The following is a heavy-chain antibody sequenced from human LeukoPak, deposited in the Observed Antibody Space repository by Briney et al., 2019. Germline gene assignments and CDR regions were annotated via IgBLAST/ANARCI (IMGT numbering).Heavy chain of an antibody. Sequence: GESLKISCKGSGYSFTSQWIGWVRQMPGKGLEWMGIIYPGDSDTRYSPSFQGQVTISADKSISTAYLQWSSLKASDTAMYYCARRRGYYGSGCYSGWFDPWGQGTLVTVSS. CDR1: GYSFTSQW. D-gene: IGHD3-10*01. J-gene: IGHJ5*02. V-gene: IGHV5-51*01. CDR2: IYPGDSDT. CDR3: ARRRGYYGSGCYSGWFDP.